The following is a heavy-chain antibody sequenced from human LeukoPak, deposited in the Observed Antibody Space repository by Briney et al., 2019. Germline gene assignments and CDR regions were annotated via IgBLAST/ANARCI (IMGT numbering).Heavy chain of an antibody. CDR2: ISYDGSNK. CDR3: AKDRGYGDSYWHFDL. Sequence: PGGSLRLSCAASGFTFSSYGMHWVRQAPGKGLEWVAVISYDGSNKYYADSVKGRFTISRDNSKNTLYLQMNNLRAEDTAVYYCAKDRGYGDSYWHFDLWGRGTLVTVSS. CDR1: GFTFSSYG. D-gene: IGHD4-17*01. J-gene: IGHJ2*01. V-gene: IGHV3-30*18.